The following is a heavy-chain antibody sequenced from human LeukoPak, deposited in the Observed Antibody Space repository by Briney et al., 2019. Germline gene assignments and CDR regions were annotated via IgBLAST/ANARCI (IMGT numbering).Heavy chain of an antibody. CDR1: GGTFSSYA. CDR3: ASDLADAFDI. D-gene: IGHD3-16*01. Sequence: SVKVSCKASGGTFSSYAISWVRQAPGQGLEWMGGIIPIFGTANYAQEFQGRVTITADNSTSTAYMELSSLRSEDTAVYYCASDLADAFDIWGQGTMVTVSS. CDR2: IIPIFGTA. J-gene: IGHJ3*02. V-gene: IGHV1-69*06.